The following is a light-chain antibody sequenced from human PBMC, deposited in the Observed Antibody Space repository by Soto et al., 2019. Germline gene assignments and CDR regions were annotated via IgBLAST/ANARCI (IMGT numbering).Light chain of an antibody. V-gene: IGLV2-14*03. CDR2: DVT. CDR3: SSYTNKDTLL. CDR1: SSDVGGYDH. Sequence: QSALTQPASVSGSPGQSITISCTGTSSDVGGYDHVSWYQQHPGKAPKLIIYDVTVRPSRISPRFSGSKSDNTASLAVSGLQREDEADYYCSSYTNKDTLLFGGGTKVTVL. J-gene: IGLJ3*02.